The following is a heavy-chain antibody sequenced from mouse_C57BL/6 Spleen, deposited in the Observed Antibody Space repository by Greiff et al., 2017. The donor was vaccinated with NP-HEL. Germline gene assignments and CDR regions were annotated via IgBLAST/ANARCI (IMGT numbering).Heavy chain of an antibody. CDR3: ARTTVVAKNWYFDV. Sequence: QVQLQQSGPELVKPGASVKISCKASGYAFSSSWMNWVKQRPGKGLEWIGRIYPGDGDTNYNGKFKGKATLTADKSSSTAYMQLSSLTSEDSAVYFCARTTVVAKNWYFDVWGTGTTVTVSS. D-gene: IGHD1-1*01. J-gene: IGHJ1*03. CDR1: GYAFSSSW. CDR2: IYPGDGDT. V-gene: IGHV1-82*01.